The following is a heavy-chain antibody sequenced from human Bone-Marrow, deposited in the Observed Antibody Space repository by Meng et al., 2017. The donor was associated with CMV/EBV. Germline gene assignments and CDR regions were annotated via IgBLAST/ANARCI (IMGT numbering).Heavy chain of an antibody. CDR3: ARGRIPWYSSSWLNWFDP. J-gene: IGHJ5*02. D-gene: IGHD6-13*01. Sequence: SETLSLTCTVSGGSISSGGYYWSWIRQHPGKGLEWIGYIYYSGSTYYNPSLKSRVTISVDTSKNQFSLKLSSVTAADTAVYYCARGRIPWYSSSWLNWFDPWGQGTLVTVSS. CDR2: IYYSGST. CDR1: GGSISSGGYY. V-gene: IGHV4-31*03.